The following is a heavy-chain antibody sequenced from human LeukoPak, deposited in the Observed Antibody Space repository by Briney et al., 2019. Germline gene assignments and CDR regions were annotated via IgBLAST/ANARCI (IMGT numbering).Heavy chain of an antibody. J-gene: IGHJ4*02. D-gene: IGHD2-2*01. Sequence: SETLSLTCGVYGGSFSAYYWSWIRQSPGKGLEWIGEINHSGSTNYNPSLKSRVTISVDTSKNQFSLTLSSVTAADTAVYYCARVARCTSCFDVDYWGQGTLVTVSS. CDR2: INHSGST. CDR3: ARVARCTSCFDVDY. CDR1: GGSFSAYY. V-gene: IGHV4-34*01.